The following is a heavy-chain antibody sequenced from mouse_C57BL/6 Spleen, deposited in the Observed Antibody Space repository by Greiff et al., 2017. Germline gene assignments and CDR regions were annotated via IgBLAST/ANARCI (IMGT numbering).Heavy chain of an antibody. J-gene: IGHJ2*01. CDR1: GYTFTSYW. V-gene: IGHV1-72*01. Sequence: QVQLQQPGAELVKPGASVKLSCKASGYTFTSYWMHWVKQRPGRGLEWIGRIDPNSGGTKYNEKFKSKATLTVDKPSSTAYMQLSSLTSEDAAVYYCAKEGSLYGYDVDYFDYWGQGTTLTVSS. D-gene: IGHD2-2*01. CDR2: IDPNSGGT. CDR3: AKEGSLYGYDVDYFDY.